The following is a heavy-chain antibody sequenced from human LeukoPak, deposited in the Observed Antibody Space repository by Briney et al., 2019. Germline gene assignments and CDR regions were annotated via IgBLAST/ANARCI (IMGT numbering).Heavy chain of an antibody. Sequence: GGSLRLSCAASGFTFSSYNMNWVRQAPGKGLEWVSYISWSTTTIYYADSVKGRFTISRDNAKNSLYLQMNSLRAEDTAVYYCARGHMVEATMDSFDIWGQGTMVTVSS. CDR3: ARGHMVEATMDSFDI. D-gene: IGHD1-26*01. V-gene: IGHV3-48*04. J-gene: IGHJ3*02. CDR1: GFTFSSYN. CDR2: ISWSTTTI.